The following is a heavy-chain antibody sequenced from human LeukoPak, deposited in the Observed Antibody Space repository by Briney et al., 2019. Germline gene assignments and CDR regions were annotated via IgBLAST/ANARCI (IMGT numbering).Heavy chain of an antibody. CDR3: ARDGAVDILTGYGAFYI. Sequence: PSETLSLTCTVSGGSISSYYWSWIRQPPGKGLEWIGNIFHSGSTNYNPSLKSRVTISVDTSKNQFSLKLNSVTAADTAIYYCARDGAVDILTGYGAFYIWGQGTMVIVSS. CDR2: IFHSGST. J-gene: IGHJ3*02. V-gene: IGHV4-59*01. CDR1: GGSISSYY. D-gene: IGHD3-9*01.